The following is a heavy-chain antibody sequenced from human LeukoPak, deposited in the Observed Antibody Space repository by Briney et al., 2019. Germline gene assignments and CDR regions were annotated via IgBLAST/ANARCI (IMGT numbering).Heavy chain of an antibody. D-gene: IGHD6-13*01. CDR1: GFSFDDYA. J-gene: IGHJ4*02. CDR3: AKDISPAAGTGFDF. V-gene: IGHV3-9*01. Sequence: GGSLRLSCAASGFSFDDYAMDWVRQVPGKGLEWVSGISWNSGSIGYADSVKGRLTISRDNAKNSLYLQMNSLRAEDTALYYCAKDISPAAGTGFDFWGQGTLVTVSS. CDR2: ISWNSGSI.